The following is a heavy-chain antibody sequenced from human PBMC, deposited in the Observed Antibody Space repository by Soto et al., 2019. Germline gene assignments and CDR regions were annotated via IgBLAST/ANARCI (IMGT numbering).Heavy chain of an antibody. V-gene: IGHV1-3*01. J-gene: IGHJ4*02. CDR2: INAGNGNT. CDR1: GYTFTSYA. CDR3: ARVGGYSGYDLAYYFDY. Sequence: QVQLVQSGAEVKKPGASVKVSCKASGYTFTSYAMHWVRQAPGQRLEWMGWINAGNGNTKYSQKFQGRVTITRDTSASTAYMELSSLRSEDTAVYYCARVGGYSGYDLAYYFDYWGQGTLVTVSS. D-gene: IGHD5-12*01.